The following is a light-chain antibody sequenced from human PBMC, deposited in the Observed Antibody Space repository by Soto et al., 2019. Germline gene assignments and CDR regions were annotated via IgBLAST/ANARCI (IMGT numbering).Light chain of an antibody. CDR1: QGISNC. V-gene: IGKV1-27*01. J-gene: IGKJ1*01. CDR3: QKYDSVPRT. Sequence: DIQMTQSPSSLSASVGDRVTITCRTSQGISNCLAWYQQKPGKVPKLLIYTSSPLQSGLPSRFSGSGSGKDFTLTISSLQPEDVATYYFQKYDSVPRTFGQGTKVEIK. CDR2: TSS.